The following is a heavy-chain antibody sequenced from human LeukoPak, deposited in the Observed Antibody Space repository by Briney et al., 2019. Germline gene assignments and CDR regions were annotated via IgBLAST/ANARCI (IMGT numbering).Heavy chain of an antibody. V-gene: IGHV4-34*01. CDR1: GGSFSGYY. J-gene: IGHJ6*02. CDR3: ARGKPLTIFGSLYYYYGMDV. Sequence: PSETLSLTCAVYGGSFSGYYWSWIRQPPGKGLEWIGEISHSGSTNYNPSLKSRVTISVDTSKNQFSLKLSSVTAADTAVYYCARGKPLTIFGSLYYYYGMDVWGQGTTVTVSS. D-gene: IGHD3-3*01. CDR2: ISHSGST.